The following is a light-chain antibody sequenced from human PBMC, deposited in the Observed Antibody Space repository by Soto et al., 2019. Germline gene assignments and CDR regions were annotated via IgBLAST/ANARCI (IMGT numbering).Light chain of an antibody. V-gene: IGKV3D-20*02. J-gene: IGKJ4*01. Sequence: EFVLTQSPGTLSLSPGERATLFCRASQSVTSSFLAWYQQKPGQAPRLLIYDASTRATGIPDKFSGSGSGTDFTLTISRLEPEDFATYYCQQANSFPLTFGGGTKVDIK. CDR2: DAS. CDR1: QSVTSSF. CDR3: QQANSFPLT.